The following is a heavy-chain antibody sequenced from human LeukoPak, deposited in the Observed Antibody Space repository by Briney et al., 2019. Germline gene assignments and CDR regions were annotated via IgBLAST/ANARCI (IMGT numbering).Heavy chain of an antibody. D-gene: IGHD2-15*01. CDR2: IRAYNDNT. CDR1: GYTFTSYG. CDR3: ARDLIRYCSGGSCYSVRYGMDV. Sequence: ASVKVSCKSSGYTFTSYGISWVRQAPGQGLEWMGWIRAYNDNTDYAQKLQGRVTMTTDTSTSTAYMELRSLRSDDTAVYYCARDLIRYCSGGSCYSVRYGMDVWGQGTTVTVSS. J-gene: IGHJ6*02. V-gene: IGHV1-18*01.